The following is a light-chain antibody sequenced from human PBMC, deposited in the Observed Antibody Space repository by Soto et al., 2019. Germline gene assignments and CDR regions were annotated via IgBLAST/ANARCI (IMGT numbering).Light chain of an antibody. J-gene: IGKJ1*01. CDR3: QQYASSQWT. CDR2: STS. Sequence: EIVLTQSPGTLSLSPGERVTLSCRASQSVGTSWLAWYQQKPGQSPRLLIYSTSRRATGIPNRFSVSGSETDFALTISRLEPEDSAVYYCQQYASSQWTFGQGTKVEIK. CDR1: QSVGTSW. V-gene: IGKV3-20*01.